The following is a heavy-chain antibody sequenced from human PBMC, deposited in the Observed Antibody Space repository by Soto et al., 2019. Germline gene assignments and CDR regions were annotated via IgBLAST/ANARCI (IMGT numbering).Heavy chain of an antibody. CDR2: ISGSGGST. CDR1: VFPFISYA. V-gene: IGHV3-23*01. J-gene: IGHJ6*02. CDR3: AKASYGMDV. Sequence: GGSLRPSCAGSVFPFISYAMSGVRQATGKGLEWVSAISGSGGSTYYADSVKGRFTISRDNSKNTLYLQMNSLRAEDTAVYYCAKASYGMDVWGQGNTVTVS.